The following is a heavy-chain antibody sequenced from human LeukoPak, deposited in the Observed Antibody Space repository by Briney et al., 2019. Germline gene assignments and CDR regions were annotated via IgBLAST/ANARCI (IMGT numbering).Heavy chain of an antibody. V-gene: IGHV3-23*01. CDR1: GFTFSSYN. D-gene: IGHD1-26*01. CDR3: AKGTTKWELYDY. Sequence: GGSLRLSCAASGFTFSSYNMNWVRQAPGKGLEWVSAISGSDDRTYYADSLKGRFTISRDNSKNTLYLQMNTLRVEDTAVYYCAKGTTKWELYDYWGQGTLVTVSS. J-gene: IGHJ4*02. CDR2: ISGSDDRT.